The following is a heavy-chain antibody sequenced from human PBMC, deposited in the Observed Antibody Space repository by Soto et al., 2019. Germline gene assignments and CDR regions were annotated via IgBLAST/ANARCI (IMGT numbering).Heavy chain of an antibody. V-gene: IGHV3-30-3*01. CDR3: ARVDRTVTTYYYYGMDV. CDR2: ISHDGSNK. J-gene: IGHJ6*02. D-gene: IGHD4-4*01. CDR1: GFIFSYYA. Sequence: GGSLRLSCAASGFIFSYYAMHWVRQAPGKGLEWVAVISHDGSNKYYADSVKGRFTISRDNSKNTLYLQMNSLRAEDTALYYCARVDRTVTTYYYYGMDVWGQGTTVTVSS.